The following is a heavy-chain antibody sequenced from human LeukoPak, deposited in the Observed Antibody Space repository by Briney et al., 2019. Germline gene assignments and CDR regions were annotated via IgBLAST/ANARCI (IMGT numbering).Heavy chain of an antibody. V-gene: IGHV4-59*08. Sequence: SETLSLTCAVYGGSFSGYYWSWIRQPPGKGLEWIGYIYYSGSTNYNPSLKSRVTISIDTSKNQFSLKLNSVTAADTAVYYCATTENSSGWFGYWGQGALVTVSS. D-gene: IGHD6-19*01. CDR3: ATTENSSGWFGY. CDR2: IYYSGST. J-gene: IGHJ4*02. CDR1: GGSFSGYY.